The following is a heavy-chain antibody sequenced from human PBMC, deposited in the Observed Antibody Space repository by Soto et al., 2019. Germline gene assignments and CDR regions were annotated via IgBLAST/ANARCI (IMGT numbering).Heavy chain of an antibody. CDR3: AKDRLLWFGGSNDDAFDI. CDR1: GFTFSSYA. D-gene: IGHD3-10*01. V-gene: IGHV3-23*01. CDR2: ISGSGGST. J-gene: IGHJ3*02. Sequence: PGGSLRLSCAASGFTFSSYAMSWVRQAPGKGLEWVSAISGSGGSTYYADSVKGRFTISRDNSKNTLYLQMNSLRAEDTAVYYCAKDRLLWFGGSNDDAFDIWGQGTMVTVSS.